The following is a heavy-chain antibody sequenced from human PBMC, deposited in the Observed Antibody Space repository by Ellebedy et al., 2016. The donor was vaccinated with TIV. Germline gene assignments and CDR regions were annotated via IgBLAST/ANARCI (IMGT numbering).Heavy chain of an antibody. CDR3: ARTSDYGDYVDH. V-gene: IGHV5-51*01. CDR2: IYPGDSDI. Sequence: GGSLRLXCKGSGYSFANYWIGWVRQMPGRGLEWMGIIYPGDSDIKYSPSFEGQVTISADKSISTAYLQWSSLVPSDSAMYYCARTSDYGDYVDHWGQGTLVTVSS. CDR1: GYSFANYW. D-gene: IGHD4-17*01. J-gene: IGHJ4*02.